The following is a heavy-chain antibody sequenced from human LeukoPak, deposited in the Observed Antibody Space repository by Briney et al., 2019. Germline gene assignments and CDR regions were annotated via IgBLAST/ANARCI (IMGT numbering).Heavy chain of an antibody. D-gene: IGHD2-2*01. CDR2: IRNDGSIR. V-gene: IGHV3-30*02. J-gene: IGHJ3*02. CDR3: AKDRVDIVVVPAGGADAFDI. CDR1: GFTFSSYG. Sequence: GGSLRLSCAASGFTFSSYGMSWVRQAPGKGLEWVAFIRNDGSIRYYADSLKGRFTISRDNSKNTLYLQMNSLRAEDTAVYYCAKDRVDIVVVPAGGADAFDIWGQGTMVTVSS.